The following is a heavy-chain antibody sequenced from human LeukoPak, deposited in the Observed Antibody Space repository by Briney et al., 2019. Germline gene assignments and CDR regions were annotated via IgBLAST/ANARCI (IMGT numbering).Heavy chain of an antibody. CDR2: IYYGGTT. Sequence: SETLSLTCIVSGGSINSHYWTWIRQPPGKGLEYVGYIYYGGTTVYNPSLKSRVTISLDTSKNQSSLRLTSVTAADTAVYYCARADGSGRYYNRYYYYYMDVWGKGTTVTVSS. V-gene: IGHV4-59*11. J-gene: IGHJ6*03. CDR3: ARADGSGRYYNRYYYYYMDV. CDR1: GGSINSHY. D-gene: IGHD3-10*01.